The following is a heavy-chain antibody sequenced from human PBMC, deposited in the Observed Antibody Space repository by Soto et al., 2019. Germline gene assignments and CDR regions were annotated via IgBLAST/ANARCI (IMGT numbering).Heavy chain of an antibody. Sequence: LRLPGASAPITLPAYYMSWIRQVPGKGLEWVAVISYDGTNKYYADSVRGRFTMARDDLESTLYLQMNSLIAEDSAVYYCAKERSAGCSGDCHFDSWG. J-gene: IGHJ4*01. CDR1: PITLPAYY. D-gene: IGHD2-21*02. CDR3: AKERSAGCSGDCHFDS. V-gene: IGHV3-30*18. CDR2: ISYDGTNK.